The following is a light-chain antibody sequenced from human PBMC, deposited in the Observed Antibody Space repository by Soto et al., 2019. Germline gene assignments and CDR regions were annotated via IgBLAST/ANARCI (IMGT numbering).Light chain of an antibody. CDR3: QQYGSSPWT. CDR1: QSVSSSY. V-gene: IGKV3-20*01. J-gene: IGKJ1*01. CDR2: GAS. Sequence: EIVLTQSPGTLSLSPGERATLSCRASQSVSSSYLAGYQQKPGQAPRLLIYGASSRATGIPDRFSGSGSGTDFNLTISRLEPEDFAAYYCQQYGSSPWTFGQGTKVEIK.